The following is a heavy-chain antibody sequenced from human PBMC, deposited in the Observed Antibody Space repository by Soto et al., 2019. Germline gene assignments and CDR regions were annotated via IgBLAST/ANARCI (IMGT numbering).Heavy chain of an antibody. D-gene: IGHD6-13*01. V-gene: IGHV3-7*01. CDR1: GFTFSSYW. J-gene: IGHJ6*02. CDR3: ARDSGDSSSSYSYYYGMDV. Sequence: GGSLRLSCAASGFTFSSYWMSWVRQAPGKGLEWVANIKQDGSEKYYVDSVKGRFTISRDNAKNSLYLQMNSLRAEDTAVYYCARDSGDSSSSYSYYYGMDVWGQGTTVTVSS. CDR2: IKQDGSEK.